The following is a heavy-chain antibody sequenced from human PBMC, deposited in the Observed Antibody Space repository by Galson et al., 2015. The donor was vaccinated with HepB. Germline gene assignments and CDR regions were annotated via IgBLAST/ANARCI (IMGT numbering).Heavy chain of an antibody. J-gene: IGHJ4*02. Sequence: SVKVSCKASGGTFSSYAISWVRQAPGQGLEWMGGIIPIFGTANYAQKFQGRVTITADESTSTAYMELSSLRSEDTAVYYCAIPGDRGYSYGSPFFDYWGQGTLVTVSS. D-gene: IGHD5-18*01. CDR1: GGTFSSYA. CDR3: AIPGDRGYSYGSPFFDY. V-gene: IGHV1-69*13. CDR2: IIPIFGTA.